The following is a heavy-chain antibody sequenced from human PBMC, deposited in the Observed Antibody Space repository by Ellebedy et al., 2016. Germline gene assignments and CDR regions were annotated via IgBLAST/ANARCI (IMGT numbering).Heavy chain of an antibody. CDR1: GYTFTGYY. CDR2: INPNSGGT. CDR3: ARDLAVAGTGWFDP. V-gene: IGHV1-2*02. D-gene: IGHD6-19*01. Sequence: ASVKVSXXASGYTFTGYYMHWVRQAPGQGLEWMGWINPNSGGTNYAQKFQGRVTMTRDTSISTAYMELSRLRSDDTAVYYCARDLAVAGTGWFDPWGQGTLVTVSS. J-gene: IGHJ5*02.